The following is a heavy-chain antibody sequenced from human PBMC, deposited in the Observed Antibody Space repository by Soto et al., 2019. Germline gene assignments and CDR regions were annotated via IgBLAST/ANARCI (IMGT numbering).Heavy chain of an antibody. Sequence: QVQLVQSGAEVKKPGASVKVSCKASGYTFTSYDINWVRQATGQGLERMGWMDPNSGNTGYAQKLQGSVTMTRNTSRSTAYMELSSLRSEDMAVYDCGRGRWMTGICYGFYSPFWCRFWFDPWGQGTLGTVSS. CDR3: GRGRWMTGICYGFYSPFWCRFWFDP. J-gene: IGHJ5*02. D-gene: IGHD5-18*01. V-gene: IGHV1-8*01. CDR2: MDPNSGNT. CDR1: GYTFTSYD.